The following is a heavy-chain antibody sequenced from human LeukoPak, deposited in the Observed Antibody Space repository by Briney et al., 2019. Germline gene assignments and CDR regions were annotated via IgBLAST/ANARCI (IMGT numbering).Heavy chain of an antibody. J-gene: IGHJ4*02. D-gene: IGHD2-21*01. Sequence: PSETLSLTCTVSGGSISSSSYYWGWIRQPPGKGLEWIGSIYYSGSTYYNPSLKSRVTISVDTSKNQFSLKLSSVTAADTAVYYCARMWLGPWLFDYWGQGTLVTVSS. CDR2: IYYSGST. V-gene: IGHV4-39*07. CDR3: ARMWLGPWLFDY. CDR1: GGSISSSSYY.